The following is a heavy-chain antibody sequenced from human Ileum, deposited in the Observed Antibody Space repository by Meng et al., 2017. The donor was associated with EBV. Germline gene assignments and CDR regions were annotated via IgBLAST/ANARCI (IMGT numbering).Heavy chain of an antibody. Sequence: QLHLQESGPGLVKPSETLSLTCTVSGGSISSSYFWGWIRQPPGKGLEWIGSVYYSGDTYYNPSLKSRVTISIDPSKNHITLNLNSVTDADTAVYYCARRFAALGADFDYWGQGALVTVSS. D-gene: IGHD4/OR15-4a*01. J-gene: IGHJ4*02. CDR2: VYYSGDT. V-gene: IGHV4-39*02. CDR1: GGSISSSYF. CDR3: ARRFAALGADFDY.